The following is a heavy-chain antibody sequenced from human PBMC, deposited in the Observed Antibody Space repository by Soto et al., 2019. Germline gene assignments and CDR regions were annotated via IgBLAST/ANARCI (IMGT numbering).Heavy chain of an antibody. CDR1: GGSISSYY. Sequence: QVQLQESGPGLVKPSETLSLTCTVSGGSISSYYWSWIRQPPGKGLEWIGYIYYSGSTNYNPSLKSRVTISVDTSKNQFSLKLSSVTAADTAVYYCARGYCSGGSCYSVFDYWCQGTLVTVSS. V-gene: IGHV4-59*01. CDR2: IYYSGST. J-gene: IGHJ4*02. CDR3: ARGYCSGGSCYSVFDY. D-gene: IGHD2-15*01.